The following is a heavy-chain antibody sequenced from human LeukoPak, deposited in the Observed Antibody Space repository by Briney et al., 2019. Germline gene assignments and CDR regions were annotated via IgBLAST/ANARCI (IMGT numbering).Heavy chain of an antibody. J-gene: IGHJ3*02. V-gene: IGHV4-34*08. CDR2: VNHSGST. Sequence: PSETLSLTCAVYGGTFSGYYWSWIRQPPGKGLEWIGEVNHSGSTNYNPSLKSRVTISVDTSKNQFSLKLSSVTASDTAVYYCARTAFDIWGQGTMVTVSS. CDR3: ARTAFDI. CDR1: GGTFSGYY.